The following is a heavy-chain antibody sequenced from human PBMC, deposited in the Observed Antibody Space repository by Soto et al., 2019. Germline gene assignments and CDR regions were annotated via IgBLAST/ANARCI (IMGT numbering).Heavy chain of an antibody. J-gene: IGHJ6*03. Sequence: GASVKVSCKASGYTFTSYAMHWVRQAPGQRLEWMGWINAGNGNTKYSQKFQGRVTITRDTSASTAYMGLSSLRSEDTAVYYCARGRKTNYYYYYYRDVWGKGPTVTSP. CDR1: GYTFTSYA. D-gene: IGHD1-7*01. CDR2: INAGNGNT. CDR3: ARGRKTNYYYYYYRDV. V-gene: IGHV1-3*01.